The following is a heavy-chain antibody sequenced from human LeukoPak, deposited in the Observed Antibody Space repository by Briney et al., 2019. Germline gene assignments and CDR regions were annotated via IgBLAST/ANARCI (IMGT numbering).Heavy chain of an antibody. Sequence: SETLSLTCAVYGGSFSGYYWSWIRQPPGKGPEWIGEINHSGSTNYNPSLKSRVTISVDTSKNQFSLKLSSVTAADTAVYYCARPSTPAYYDFWSGSRDAFDIWGQGTMVTVSS. CDR1: GGSFSGYY. J-gene: IGHJ3*02. V-gene: IGHV4-34*01. CDR2: INHSGST. CDR3: ARPSTPAYYDFWSGSRDAFDI. D-gene: IGHD3-3*01.